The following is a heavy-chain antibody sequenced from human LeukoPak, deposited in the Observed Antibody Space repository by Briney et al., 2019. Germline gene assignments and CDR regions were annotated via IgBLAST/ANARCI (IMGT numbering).Heavy chain of an antibody. J-gene: IGHJ4*02. CDR3: ARVGKGSPIDY. CDR2: IFRIGST. CDR1: GFSINTGYY. V-gene: IGHV4-38-2*02. D-gene: IGHD3-10*01. Sequence: SETLSLTCTVSGFSINTGYYWAWIRQPAGEGLEWIGTIFRIGSTYQNPSLKSRVTISVDTSKNQFSLKLSSVTAADTAVYYCARVGKGSPIDYWGQGTLVTVSS.